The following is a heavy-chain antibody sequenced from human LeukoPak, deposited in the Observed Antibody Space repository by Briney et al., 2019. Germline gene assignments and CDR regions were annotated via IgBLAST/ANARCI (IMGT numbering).Heavy chain of an antibody. J-gene: IGHJ4*02. D-gene: IGHD3-22*01. V-gene: IGHV3-21*04. CDR1: GFTFSSYA. Sequence: PGGSLRLSCAASGFTFSSYAMSWVRQAPGKGLEWVSSISSSSYIYYADSVKGRFTISRDNAKNSLYLQMNSLRAEDTALYYCAKDPMGYYYDSSGYFDYWGQGTLVTVSS. CDR3: AKDPMGYYYDSSGYFDY. CDR2: ISSSSYI.